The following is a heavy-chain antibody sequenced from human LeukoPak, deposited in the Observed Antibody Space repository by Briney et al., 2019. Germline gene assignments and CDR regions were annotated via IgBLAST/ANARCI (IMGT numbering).Heavy chain of an antibody. CDR1: GGSISSGSYY. V-gene: IGHV4-61*02. J-gene: IGHJ5*02. CDR3: AREQGGFSYYYDSSGYYL. CDR2: IYTSGST. Sequence: SETLSLTCTVSGGSISSGSYYWSWIRQPAGKGLEWIGRIYTSGSTNCNPSLKSRVTISVDTSKNQFSLKLSSVTAADTAVYYCAREQGGFSYYYDSSGYYLWGQGTLVTVSS. D-gene: IGHD3-22*01.